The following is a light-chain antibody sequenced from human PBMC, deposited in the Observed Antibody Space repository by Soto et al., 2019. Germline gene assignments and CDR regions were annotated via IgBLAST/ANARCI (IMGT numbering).Light chain of an antibody. Sequence: EIVLTQSPATLSLSPGERATLSCRASQSVSSYLAWYQQKPGQAPRLLIYGASNRATGIPDRFSGSGSGTDFTLTISRLEPEDFAVYSCQQYGFSPISFGQGTRLEIK. J-gene: IGKJ5*01. CDR1: QSVSSY. V-gene: IGKV3-20*01. CDR3: QQYGFSPIS. CDR2: GAS.